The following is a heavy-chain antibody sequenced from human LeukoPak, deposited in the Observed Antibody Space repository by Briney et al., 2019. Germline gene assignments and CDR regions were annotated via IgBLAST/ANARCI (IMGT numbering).Heavy chain of an antibody. J-gene: IGHJ3*02. CDR1: GGSISSSSYY. CDR3: AREGRMGAQSI. D-gene: IGHD1-26*01. Sequence: PSETLSLTCTVSGGSISSSSYYWGWIRQPPGKGLEWIGSIYYSGSTYYNPSLKSRVTISVDTSKNQFSLKLSSVTAADTAVYYCAREGRMGAQSIWGQGTMVTVSS. CDR2: IYYSGST. V-gene: IGHV4-39*07.